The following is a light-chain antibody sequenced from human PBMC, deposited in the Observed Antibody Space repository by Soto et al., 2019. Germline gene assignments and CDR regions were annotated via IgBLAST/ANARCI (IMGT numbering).Light chain of an antibody. CDR1: QYINNY. CDR3: QHYGNSLWT. J-gene: IGKJ1*01. V-gene: IGKV3-20*01. Sequence: EIVLTHSPGTLSLSPGDRATLSCRASQYINNYLAWYQQKPGQPPRLLIYGASTRAPGIPDRFSASGSGTDFTLTISRLEPEDFAVYFCQHYGNSLWTFGQGTKVDIK. CDR2: GAS.